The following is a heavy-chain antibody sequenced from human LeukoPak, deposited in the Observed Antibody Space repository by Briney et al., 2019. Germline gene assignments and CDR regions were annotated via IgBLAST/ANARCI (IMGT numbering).Heavy chain of an antibody. D-gene: IGHD3-10*01. J-gene: IGHJ3*02. CDR3: VKVMARGVIIVSSAFDI. CDR2: ISINGGSK. Sequence: PGGSLRLTCSASGFTFSSYAMHWVRQAPGKGLEYVSSISINGGSKYYADSVKGRFTISRDNSKNTLYLQMSSLKADDTAVYHCVKVMARGVIIVSSAFDIWGQGTMVTVSS. CDR1: GFTFSSYA. V-gene: IGHV3-64D*06.